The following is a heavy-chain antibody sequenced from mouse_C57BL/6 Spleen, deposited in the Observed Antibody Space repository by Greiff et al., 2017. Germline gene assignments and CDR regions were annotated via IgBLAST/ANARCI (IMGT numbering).Heavy chain of an antibody. CDR3: ARDYYGSSSGFAY. D-gene: IGHD1-1*01. CDR2: INPGGGGT. V-gene: IGHV1-54*01. J-gene: IGHJ3*01. Sequence: QVQLQQSGAELVRPGTSVKVSCKASGYAFTNYLIEWVKQRPGQGLEWIGVINPGGGGTNYNEKFKGKATLTADKSSSTAYMQLSSLTSEDSAVYFCARDYYGSSSGFAYWGQGTLVTVSA. CDR1: GYAFTNYL.